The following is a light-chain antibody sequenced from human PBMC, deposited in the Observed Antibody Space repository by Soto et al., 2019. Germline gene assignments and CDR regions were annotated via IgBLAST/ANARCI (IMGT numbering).Light chain of an antibody. J-gene: IGKJ4*01. CDR1: QEISNY. Sequence: TQAPSSLSASLGDRVTITCQASQEISNYLSWYQQKPGQPPRLLIYEASNRTTGIPARFSGSGSGTDFTLTISSLQPEDFAVYYCQQRNNWPLTFGGGTKVDIK. CDR2: EAS. V-gene: IGKV3-11*01. CDR3: QQRNNWPLT.